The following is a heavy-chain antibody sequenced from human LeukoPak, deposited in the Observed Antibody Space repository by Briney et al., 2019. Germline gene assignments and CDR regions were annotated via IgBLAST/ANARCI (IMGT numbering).Heavy chain of an antibody. CDR1: GGSISSGSYY. J-gene: IGHJ4*02. D-gene: IGHD4-17*01. Sequence: SETLSLTCTVSGGSISSGSYYWGWIRQPPGKGLEWLGTVFYSGTTYYNPSLKSRVTIYVYTSKNQLSLGLSSVTAADTAVYYCARLDSGDYFFDYWGQGTLVTVSS. CDR3: ARLDSGDYFFDY. V-gene: IGHV4-39*01. CDR2: VFYSGTT.